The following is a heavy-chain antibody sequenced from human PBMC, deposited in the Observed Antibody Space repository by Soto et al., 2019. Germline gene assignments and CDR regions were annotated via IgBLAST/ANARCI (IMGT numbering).Heavy chain of an antibody. CDR2: INSGGGTT. D-gene: IGHD3-10*01. CDR3: ARWFTYGNFDYFDY. J-gene: IGHJ4*02. CDR1: GFTFSSYW. V-gene: IGHV3-74*01. Sequence: PGGSLRLSCAASGFTFSSYWMHWFRQAPGKGLVWVSRINSGGGTTTYADSVKGRFTISRDNAKNTLYLQMNGLRAEDTAVYYCARWFTYGNFDYFDYWGQGTLVTVSS.